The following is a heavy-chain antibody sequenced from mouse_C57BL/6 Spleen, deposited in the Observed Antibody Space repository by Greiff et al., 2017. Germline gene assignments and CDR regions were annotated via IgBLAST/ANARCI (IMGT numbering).Heavy chain of an antibody. V-gene: IGHV1-82*01. CDR3: TRLRPFAY. D-gene: IGHD2-12*01. CDR1: GYAFSSSW. Sequence: VHLVESGPELVKPGASVKISCKASGYAFSSSWMNWVKQRPGKGLEWIGRIYPGDGDTNYKGKFKGKATLTADKSSSTAYMQLSSLTSEDSAVYFCTRLRPFAYWGQGTLVTVSA. CDR2: IYPGDGDT. J-gene: IGHJ3*01.